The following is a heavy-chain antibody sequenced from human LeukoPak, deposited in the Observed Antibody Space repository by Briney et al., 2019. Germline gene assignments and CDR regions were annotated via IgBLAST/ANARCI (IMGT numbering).Heavy chain of an antibody. Sequence: PSETLSLTCAVYGGSFSGYYWGWIRQPPGKGLERIGEINHSGSTNYNPSLKSRVTISVDTSKNQFSLKLSSVTAADTAVYYCARHVYYYVWGSYRRYYFDYWGQGTLVTVSS. CDR1: GGSFSGYY. J-gene: IGHJ4*02. CDR2: INHSGST. D-gene: IGHD3-16*02. V-gene: IGHV4-34*01. CDR3: ARHVYYYVWGSYRRYYFDY.